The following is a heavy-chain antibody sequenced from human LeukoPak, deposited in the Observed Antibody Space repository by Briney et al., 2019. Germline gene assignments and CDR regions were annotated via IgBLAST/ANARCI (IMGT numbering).Heavy chain of an antibody. CDR1: GFTFSSYE. D-gene: IGHD3-10*01. Sequence: GGSLRLSCAASGFTFSSYEMNWVRQAPGKGLEWVSYISSSGSTIYYADSVKGRFTISRDNAKNSLYLQMNSLRAEDTAVYYCARDGYHYYGSGTYFGYYYMDVWGKGTTVTISS. J-gene: IGHJ6*03. V-gene: IGHV3-48*03. CDR3: ARDGYHYYGSGTYFGYYYMDV. CDR2: ISSSGSTI.